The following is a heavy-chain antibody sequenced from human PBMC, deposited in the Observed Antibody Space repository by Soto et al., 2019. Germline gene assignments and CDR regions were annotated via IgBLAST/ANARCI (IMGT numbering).Heavy chain of an antibody. D-gene: IGHD2-8*01. CDR1: GFPFNNAW. V-gene: IGHV3-15*07. CDR2: IKSKTDGGTT. J-gene: IGHJ5*01. Sequence: GGSLILSCATSGFPFNNAWVNWVRQAPGKGLEWVGHIKSKTDGGTTDYAAPVKGRFTISRDDSKNTVYLHLNSVTPDDTAVYYCVRLIGNSWLDSWGQGTLVTVSS. CDR3: VRLIGNSWLDS.